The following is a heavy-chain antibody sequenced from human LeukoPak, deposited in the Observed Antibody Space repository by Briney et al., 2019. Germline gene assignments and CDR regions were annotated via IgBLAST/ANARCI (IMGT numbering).Heavy chain of an antibody. CDR2: VNPNSGHT. J-gene: IGHJ4*02. D-gene: IGHD2-15*01. CDR3: ARGAPGSYCSGGSCPYFDY. V-gene: IGHV1-8*01. Sequence: ASVKVSCKASGYTFTSYDINWVRQATGQGLEWMGWVNPNSGHTGYAQKFQGRVTMTRNTSISTAYTELSSLRSEDTAVYYCARGAPGSYCSGGSCPYFDYWGQGTLVSVSS. CDR1: GYTFTSYD.